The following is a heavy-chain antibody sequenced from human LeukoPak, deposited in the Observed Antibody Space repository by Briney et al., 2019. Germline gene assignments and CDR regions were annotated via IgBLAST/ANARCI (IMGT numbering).Heavy chain of an antibody. D-gene: IGHD1-26*01. Sequence: GGSLRLSCTASGFTVSTSYLTWVRPAPGKRLEWVSGIYSGGTTYYADSVKGRFTISRDNSKNKVHLQMKSLRAEDTAVYYCVRGFTGSYDYWGQGTLVTVSS. CDR1: GFTVSTSY. CDR2: IYSGGTT. J-gene: IGHJ4*02. CDR3: VRGFTGSYDY. V-gene: IGHV3-53*01.